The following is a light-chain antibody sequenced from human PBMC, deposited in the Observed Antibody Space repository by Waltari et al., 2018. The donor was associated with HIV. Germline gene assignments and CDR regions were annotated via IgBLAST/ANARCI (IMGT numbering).Light chain of an antibody. Sequence: SYELTQPPSVSVSPGQTASITCSGDKLGDTYASWYQQKPGQSPVLVIHQSSKRPSGIPERFSGSNSGDTATLTISGTQAVDEADYYCQAWDSSSAVVFGGGTKLTVL. V-gene: IGLV3-1*01. CDR3: QAWDSSSAVV. CDR1: KLGDTY. J-gene: IGLJ2*01. CDR2: QSS.